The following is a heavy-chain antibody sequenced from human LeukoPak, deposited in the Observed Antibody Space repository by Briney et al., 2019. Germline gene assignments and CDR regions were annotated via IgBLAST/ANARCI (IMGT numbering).Heavy chain of an antibody. V-gene: IGHV3-7*01. CDR2: IKQDGSEK. D-gene: IGHD3-22*01. CDR1: GFTFSSYR. J-gene: IGHJ4*02. Sequence: GGSLRLSCAASGFTFSSYRMSWVRQAPGKGLEWVANIKQDGSEKYYVDSVKGRFTISRDNAKNSLYLQMNSLRAEDTAVYYCAREEDTYYYDSSGYDDYWGQGTLVTVSS. CDR3: AREEDTYYYDSSGYDDY.